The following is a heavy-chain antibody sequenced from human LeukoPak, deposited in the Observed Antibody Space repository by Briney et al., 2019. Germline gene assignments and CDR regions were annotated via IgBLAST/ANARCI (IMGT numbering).Heavy chain of an antibody. J-gene: IGHJ4*02. Sequence: GGPLRLFCAAWGFTFSRYAMRWVGQAAGRGLGWVSVISGSGGSTYYADSVKGRFTISRDNSKNTLYLQMNSPRAEDTAVYYCAKMEHSSSPGWGQGTLVTGSS. V-gene: IGHV3-23*01. CDR3: AKMEHSSSPG. D-gene: IGHD6-6*01. CDR2: ISGSGGST. CDR1: GFTFSRYA.